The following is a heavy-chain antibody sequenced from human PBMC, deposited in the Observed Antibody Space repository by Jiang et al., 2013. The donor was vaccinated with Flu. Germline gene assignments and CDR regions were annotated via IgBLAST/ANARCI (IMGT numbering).Heavy chain of an antibody. CDR1: GGTFSSYA. Sequence: SGAEVKKPGSSVKVSCKASGGTFSSYAISWVRQAPGQGLEWMGGIIPIFGIANYAQKFQGRVTITADESTSTAYMELSSLRSEDTAVYYCARDKWAGRPSSYYFDYWGQGTLVTVSS. D-gene: IGHD1-26*01. J-gene: IGHJ4*02. CDR2: IIPIFGIA. V-gene: IGHV1-69*01. CDR3: ARDKWAGRPSSYYFDY.